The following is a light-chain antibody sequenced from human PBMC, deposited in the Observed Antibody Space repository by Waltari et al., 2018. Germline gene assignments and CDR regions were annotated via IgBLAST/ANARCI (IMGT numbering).Light chain of an antibody. J-gene: IGLJ2*01. CDR1: SSNIGSNY. CDR2: RNN. CDR3: ASWDDSLSGVV. Sequence: QSVLTQPPSASGTPGQRVTISCSGSSSNIGSNYVYWYQQLPGTAPKLLLYRNNQRPSGVPARCAGSKSGTSASLAISGLRSEDEADYYCASWDDSLSGVVFGGGTKLTVL. V-gene: IGLV1-47*01.